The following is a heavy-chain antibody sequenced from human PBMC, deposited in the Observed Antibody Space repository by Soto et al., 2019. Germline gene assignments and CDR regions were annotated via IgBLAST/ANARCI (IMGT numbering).Heavy chain of an antibody. J-gene: IGHJ4*02. Sequence: EVQLLESGGGSVQPGGSLRLSCEASGFIFRNYAMSWVRQAPGKGLEWVSSISGSGVGTYYADSVQGRFTISRDNSTNTLYRLLSSLIAADTALYYCAKDVDTVGLSDGSGYFDLWGQGALCTVSS. V-gene: IGHV3-23*01. CDR2: ISGSGVGT. CDR3: AKDVDTVGLSDGSGYFDL. CDR1: GFIFRNYA. D-gene: IGHD3-22*01.